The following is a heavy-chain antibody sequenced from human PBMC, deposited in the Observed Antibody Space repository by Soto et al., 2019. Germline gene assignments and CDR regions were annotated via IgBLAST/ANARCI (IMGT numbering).Heavy chain of an antibody. V-gene: IGHV3-30-3*01. J-gene: IGHJ5*02. CDR2: ISYDGSNK. CDR3: ARDLFIWFGHNWFDP. Sequence: GGSLRLSCAASGFTFSSYAMHWVRQAPGKGLEWVAVISYDGSNKYYADSVKGRFTISRDNSKNTLYLQMNSLRAEDTAVYYCARDLFIWFGHNWFDPWGQGTLVTVSS. CDR1: GFTFSSYA. D-gene: IGHD3-10*01.